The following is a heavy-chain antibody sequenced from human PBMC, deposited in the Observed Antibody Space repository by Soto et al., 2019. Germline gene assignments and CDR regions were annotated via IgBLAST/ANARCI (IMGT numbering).Heavy chain of an antibody. CDR1: GGSVSSGSYY. Sequence: SETLSLTCTVSGGSVSSGSYYWSWIRQPPGKGLEWIGYIYYSGSTNYNPSLKSRVTISVDTSKNQFSLKLSSVTAADTAVYYCARTGGYCTNGVCFFDYWGQGTLVTVSS. V-gene: IGHV4-61*01. J-gene: IGHJ4*02. D-gene: IGHD2-8*01. CDR2: IYYSGST. CDR3: ARTGGYCTNGVCFFDY.